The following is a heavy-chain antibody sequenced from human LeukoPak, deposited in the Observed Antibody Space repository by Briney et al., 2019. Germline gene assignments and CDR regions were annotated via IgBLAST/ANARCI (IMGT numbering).Heavy chain of an antibody. CDR3: ARVVVGATGGGYYFDY. V-gene: IGHV1-2*02. Sequence: ASVKVSCKASGHTFTGYYMHWVRQAPGQGLEWMGWINPNSGGTNYAQKFQGRVTMTRDTSISTAYMELSRLRSDDTAVYYCARVVVGATGGGYYFDYWGQGTLVTVSS. D-gene: IGHD1-26*01. J-gene: IGHJ4*02. CDR1: GHTFTGYY. CDR2: INPNSGGT.